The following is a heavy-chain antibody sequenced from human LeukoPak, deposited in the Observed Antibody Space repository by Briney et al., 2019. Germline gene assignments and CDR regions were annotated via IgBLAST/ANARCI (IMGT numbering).Heavy chain of an antibody. V-gene: IGHV1-69*04. CDR1: GGTFDNFD. J-gene: IGHJ4*02. CDR2: IIPMLDVI. D-gene: IGHD3-10*01. Sequence: SVKVSCKASGGTFDNFDISWVRQAPGQGLEWMGRIIPMLDVIHYAQKFQGRVTITADKSTSTAYMEVSSLTSEDTAVYYCARDVYYGSGTTLAPNYWGQGTLVTVSS. CDR3: ARDVYYGSGTTLAPNY.